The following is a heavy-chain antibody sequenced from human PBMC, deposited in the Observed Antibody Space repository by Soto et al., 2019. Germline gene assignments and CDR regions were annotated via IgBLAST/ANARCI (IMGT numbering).Heavy chain of an antibody. Sequence: GSLRLSCAASVFTFNNYGMSWVRQAPGKGLEWVSAITDSGGSTYYADSVKGRFTISRDNSKNTVYLQMNSLRAEDTAVYYCAKAATVVTLYYFDYWGQGTLVTVSS. CDR1: VFTFNNYG. J-gene: IGHJ4*02. CDR2: ITDSGGST. V-gene: IGHV3-23*01. D-gene: IGHD4-17*01. CDR3: AKAATVVTLYYFDY.